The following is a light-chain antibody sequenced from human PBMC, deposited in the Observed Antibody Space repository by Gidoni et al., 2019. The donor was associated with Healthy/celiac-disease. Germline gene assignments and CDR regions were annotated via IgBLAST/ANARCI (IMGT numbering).Light chain of an antibody. CDR1: ALTKQY. V-gene: IGLV3-25*03. CDR2: NDR. J-gene: IGLJ1*01. CDR3: QSADSSGSYV. Sequence: SQELTQPPSVSVSPGQTARITCSGAALTKQYAYWYQQKPGQAPVLVIYNDRERPSGIPERFSGSSSGTTVTLTISGVQAEDEADYYCQSADSSGSYVFGTGTKVTVL.